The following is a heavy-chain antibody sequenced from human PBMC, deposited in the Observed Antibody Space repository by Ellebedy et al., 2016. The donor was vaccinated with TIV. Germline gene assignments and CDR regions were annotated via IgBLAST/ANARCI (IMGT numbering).Heavy chain of an antibody. CDR3: ARARSHCNGGDCDRSIDF. CDR2: LSYGSGSYK. CDR1: GFTFTSYA. V-gene: IGHV3-30*04. Sequence: GESLKISCAASGFTFTSYALHWVRQAPGKGLEWLTVLSYGSGSYKYYADFVKGRFTISRDNSKNTLYLQMNTLISEDTAVYYCARARSHCNGGDCDRSIDFWGQGTPVTVSS. J-gene: IGHJ4*02. D-gene: IGHD2-21*02.